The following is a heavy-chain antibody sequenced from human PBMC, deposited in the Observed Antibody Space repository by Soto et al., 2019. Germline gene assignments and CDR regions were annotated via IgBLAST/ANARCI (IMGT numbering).Heavy chain of an antibody. Sequence: PGGSLRLSCAASGFTVSSNYMGWVRQAPGKGLEWVPVIYSGGSTYYADSVKGRFTISRDNSKHTLYLQMNSLRAEDTAVYYCARAYYYDSSGYPNAFDIWGQGTMVTVSS. CDR2: IYSGGST. V-gene: IGHV3-53*01. CDR1: GFTVSSNY. CDR3: ARAYYYDSSGYPNAFDI. J-gene: IGHJ3*02. D-gene: IGHD3-22*01.